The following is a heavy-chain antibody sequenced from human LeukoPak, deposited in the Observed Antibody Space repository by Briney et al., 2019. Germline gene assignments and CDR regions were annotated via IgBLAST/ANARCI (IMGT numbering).Heavy chain of an antibody. CDR3: ARLGLARTADY. V-gene: IGHV3-64*01. D-gene: IGHD3-16*01. CDR1: GYTFSSYA. CDR2: ISSNGGST. Sequence: GGSLRLSCAASGYTFSSYAMHWVRQAPGKGLEYVSAISSNGGSTYYANSVKGRFTISRDNSKNTLYLQMGSLRAEDMAVYYCARLGLARTADYWGQGTLVTVSS. J-gene: IGHJ4*02.